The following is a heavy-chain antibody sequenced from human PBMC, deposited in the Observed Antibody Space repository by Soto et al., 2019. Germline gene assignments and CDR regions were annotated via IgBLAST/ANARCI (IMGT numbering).Heavy chain of an antibody. Sequence: SETLSLTCTVSGCSISSSSYYWGWIRQPPGKGLEWIGSIYYSGSTYYNPSLKSRVTISVDTSKNQFSLKLSSVTAADTAVYYCATNYDDYYYYGMDVWGQGTTVTVSS. CDR3: ATNYDDYYYYGMDV. D-gene: IGHD5-12*01. CDR1: GCSISSSSYY. J-gene: IGHJ6*02. V-gene: IGHV4-39*01. CDR2: IYYSGST.